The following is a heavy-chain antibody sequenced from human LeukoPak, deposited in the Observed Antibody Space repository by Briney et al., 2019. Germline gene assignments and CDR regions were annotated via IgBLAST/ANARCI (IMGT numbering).Heavy chain of an antibody. Sequence: GGSLRLSCAASGFTVSSNYMSWVRQAPGKGLEWVSVIYSGGSTYYADSVKGRFTISRDNSKNTLYLQMNSLRAEDTAVYYCAREGQGGYNLPLDYWGQGTLATVSS. J-gene: IGHJ4*02. CDR3: AREGQGGYNLPLDY. CDR1: GFTVSSNY. V-gene: IGHV3-66*02. CDR2: IYSGGST. D-gene: IGHD5-24*01.